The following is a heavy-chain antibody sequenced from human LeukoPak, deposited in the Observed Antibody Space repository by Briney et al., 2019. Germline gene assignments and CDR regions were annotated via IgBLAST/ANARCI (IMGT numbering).Heavy chain of an antibody. CDR3: AKGGDESYYYDSSGYYEGFDY. CDR2: ISGSGGST. Sequence: GGSLRLSCAASGFTFSSFGMNWVRQAPGKGLEWVSAISGSGGSTYYADSVKGRFTISRDNSKNTLYLQMNSLRAEDTAVYYCAKGGDESYYYDSSGYYEGFDYWGQGTLVTVSS. CDR1: GFTFSSFG. J-gene: IGHJ4*02. D-gene: IGHD3-22*01. V-gene: IGHV3-23*01.